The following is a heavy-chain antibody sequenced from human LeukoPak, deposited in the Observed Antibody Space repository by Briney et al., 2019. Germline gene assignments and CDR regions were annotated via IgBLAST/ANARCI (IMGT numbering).Heavy chain of an antibody. CDR3: VRGGGPRVIVTVDLDY. Sequence: ASVKVSCKASGYTFTSFGISWVRQAPGQGLEWMGWISAYSGNTNYAQNFQGRVTMNTDTSTRTAYMELRSLRSDDTAVYFCVRGGGPRVIVTVDLDYWGQGTLVTVSS. J-gene: IGHJ4*02. D-gene: IGHD2/OR15-2a*01. CDR1: GYTFTSFG. CDR2: ISAYSGNT. V-gene: IGHV1-18*01.